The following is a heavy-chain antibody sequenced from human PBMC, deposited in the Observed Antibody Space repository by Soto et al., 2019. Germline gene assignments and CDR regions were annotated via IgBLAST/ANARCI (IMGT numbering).Heavy chain of an antibody. CDR3: ARWNVQHDSYGYF. D-gene: IGHD5-18*01. J-gene: IGHJ4*02. Sequence: GESLKISCAASGFTFSSYPMHWLRQAPGKGLEWVALLSYDGGDKYYADSVKGRFSISRDNSQNTLYLQMNTLRAEDTAVYYCARWNVQHDSYGYFWGQGTLVTVSS. CDR1: GFTFSSYP. V-gene: IGHV3-30-3*01. CDR2: LSYDGGDK.